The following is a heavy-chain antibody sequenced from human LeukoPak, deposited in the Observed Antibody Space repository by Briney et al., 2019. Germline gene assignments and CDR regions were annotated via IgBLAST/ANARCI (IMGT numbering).Heavy chain of an antibody. V-gene: IGHV3-30*18. CDR3: AKSAAITMIVVVEIDY. Sequence: GGSLSLSCAASGFTFSSYGMHWVRQAPGKGLEWVAVISYDGSNKYYADSAKGRFTISRDNSKNTLYLQMNSLRAEDTAVYYCAKSAAITMIVVVEIDYWGQGTLVTVSS. CDR1: GFTFSSYG. J-gene: IGHJ4*02. CDR2: ISYDGSNK. D-gene: IGHD3-22*01.